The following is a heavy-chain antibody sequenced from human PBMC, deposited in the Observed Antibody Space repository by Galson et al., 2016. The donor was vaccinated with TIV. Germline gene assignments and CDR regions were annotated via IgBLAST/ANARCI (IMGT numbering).Heavy chain of an antibody. CDR3: ARPPYCGGDCYKYDY. CDR1: GYTFSIYA. J-gene: IGHJ4*02. D-gene: IGHD2-21*02. V-gene: IGHV1-3*01. CDR2: INAGNGNT. Sequence: SVKVSCQASGYTFSIYAMHWVRQAPGRSLEWMGWINAGNGNTKYSQKFQGRVTITRDTSASTAYMELSSLRSEDTAVYYCARPPYCGGDCYKYDYWGQGTLVTVSS.